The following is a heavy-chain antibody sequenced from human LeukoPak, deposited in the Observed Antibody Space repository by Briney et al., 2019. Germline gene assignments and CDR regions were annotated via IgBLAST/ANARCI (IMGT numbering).Heavy chain of an antibody. CDR2: IYYSGST. J-gene: IGHJ4*02. D-gene: IGHD6-19*01. CDR3: ASPYSSGWFLDY. V-gene: IGHV4-59*08. Sequence: SETLSLTCTVSGGSISSYYWSWIRQPPGKELEWIGYIYYSGSTNYNPSLKSRVTISVDTSKNQFSLKLSSVTAADTAVYYCASPYSSGWFLDYWGPGTLVTVSS. CDR1: GGSISSYY.